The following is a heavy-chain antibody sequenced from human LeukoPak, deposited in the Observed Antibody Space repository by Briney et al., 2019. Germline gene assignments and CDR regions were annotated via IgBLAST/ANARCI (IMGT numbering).Heavy chain of an antibody. V-gene: IGHV1-69*04. J-gene: IGHJ4*02. CDR3: ARAWGTAAAGRALQFDY. CDR1: GGTFSSYA. Sequence: EASVKVSCKASGGTFSSYAISWVRQAPGQGLEWMGRIIPILGIANYAQKFQGRVTITADKSTSTAYMELSSLRSEDTAVYYCARAWGTAAAGRALQFDYWGQGTLVTVSS. CDR2: IIPILGIA. D-gene: IGHD6-13*01.